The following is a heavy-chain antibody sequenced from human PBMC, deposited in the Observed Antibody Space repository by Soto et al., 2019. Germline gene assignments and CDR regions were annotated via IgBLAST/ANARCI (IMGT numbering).Heavy chain of an antibody. V-gene: IGHV5-10-1*01. Sequence: EVQLVQSGAEVKKPGESLRISCKGSGYSFTSYWISWVRQMPGKGLEWMGRIDPSDSYTNYSPSFQGHVTISADKSIRTASLQWSSLKASDTAMYYCARLAMATRRGYYGMDVWGQGTTVTVSS. J-gene: IGHJ6*02. D-gene: IGHD5-12*01. CDR3: ARLAMATRRGYYGMDV. CDR1: GYSFTSYW. CDR2: IDPSDSYT.